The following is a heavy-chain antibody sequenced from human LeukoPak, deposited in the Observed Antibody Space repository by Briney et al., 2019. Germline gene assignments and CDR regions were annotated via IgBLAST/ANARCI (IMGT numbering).Heavy chain of an antibody. CDR1: GFTFSNAW. CDR3: TTLNYFGSGSYSYYYYYMDV. D-gene: IGHD3-10*01. V-gene: IGHV3-15*01. CDR2: IKSKTDGGTP. Sequence: PGGSLRLSCAASGFTFSNAWMNWVRQAPGKGLEWVGRIKSKTDGGTPDYAAPVKGTFTISRDDSKNTLYLQMNSLKTEDTAVYYCTTLNYFGSGSYSYYYYYMDVWGKGTTVTISS. J-gene: IGHJ6*03.